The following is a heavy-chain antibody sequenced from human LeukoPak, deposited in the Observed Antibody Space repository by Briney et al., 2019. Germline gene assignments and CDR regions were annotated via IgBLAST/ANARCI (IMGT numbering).Heavy chain of an antibody. Sequence: SETLSLICTVSGDSVNSATFYWAWIRQSPGKGLELIGYTYNRGNTYYNPSLNSRVTISVDTSKNQFSLKLRSVTAADSAVYYCARDFWAATGAFEIWGQGASVTVSS. V-gene: IGHV4-61*01. CDR2: TYNRGNT. D-gene: IGHD3/OR15-3a*01. J-gene: IGHJ3*02. CDR1: GDSVNSATFY. CDR3: ARDFWAATGAFEI.